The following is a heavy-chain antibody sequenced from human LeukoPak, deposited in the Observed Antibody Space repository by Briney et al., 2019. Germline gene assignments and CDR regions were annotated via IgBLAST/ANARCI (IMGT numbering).Heavy chain of an antibody. CDR1: GDSISSYY. D-gene: IGHD6-19*01. V-gene: IGHV4-59*08. Sequence: PSETLSLTCTVSGDSISSYYWSCIRQPPGKGLEWIGYIYYSGSTNYNPSLKSRVTISVDTSKNQFSLKLSSVTAADTAVYYCARLGSGIAVAGSIDYWGQGTLVTVSS. J-gene: IGHJ4*02. CDR2: IYYSGST. CDR3: ARLGSGIAVAGSIDY.